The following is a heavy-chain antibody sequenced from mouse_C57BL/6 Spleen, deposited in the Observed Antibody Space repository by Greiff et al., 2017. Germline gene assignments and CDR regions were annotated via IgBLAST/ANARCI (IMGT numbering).Heavy chain of an antibody. V-gene: IGHV1-64*01. J-gene: IGHJ2*01. Sequence: QVQLQQPGAELVKPGASVKLSCKASGYTFTSYWMHWVKQRPGQGLEWIGMIHPNSGSTNYNEKFKSKATLTVDQSSSTAYMQLSSLTSEYSAVYYCARGGGTGPPRAIDYWGQGTTLTVSS. D-gene: IGHD3-1*01. CDR1: GYTFTSYW. CDR3: ARGGGTGPPRAIDY. CDR2: IHPNSGST.